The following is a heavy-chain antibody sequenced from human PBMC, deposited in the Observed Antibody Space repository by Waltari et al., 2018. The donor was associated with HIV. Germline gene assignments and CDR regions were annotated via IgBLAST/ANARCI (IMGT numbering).Heavy chain of an antibody. D-gene: IGHD6-13*01. CDR1: GYTLTSYA. CDR2: INAGNDNT. J-gene: IGHJ6*02. V-gene: IGHV1-3*01. Sequence: QVQLVQSGADVKKPGASVKVSCKASGYTLTSYAIHWVRQAPGQRLEWMGWINAGNDNTKYSQKFQGRVTITRDTSANTAYMELSSLRSEDTAVYYCARWFSSSWYYYGMDVWGQGTTVTVSS. CDR3: ARWFSSSWYYYGMDV.